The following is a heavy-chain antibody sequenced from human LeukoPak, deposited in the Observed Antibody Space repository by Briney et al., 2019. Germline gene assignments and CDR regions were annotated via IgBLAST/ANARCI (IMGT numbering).Heavy chain of an antibody. CDR3: ARTGRGYDFWSGGYYYMDV. V-gene: IGHV3-48*03. CDR2: ITSSGSTI. Sequence: GSLRLSCAASGFTFSSYEMNWVRKAPGKGLEWVSYITSSGSTIYYADSEKRRFTISRDNAKNSLYLQMNSLRAGDTAVYYCARTGRGYDFWSGGYYYMDVWGKGTTVTVSS. D-gene: IGHD3-3*01. J-gene: IGHJ6*03. CDR1: GFTFSSYE.